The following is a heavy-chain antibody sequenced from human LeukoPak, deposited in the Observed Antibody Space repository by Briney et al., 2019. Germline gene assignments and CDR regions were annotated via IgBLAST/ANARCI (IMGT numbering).Heavy chain of an antibody. D-gene: IGHD6-19*01. CDR3: AREKGIVAGLYYYYGMDV. J-gene: IGHJ6*02. V-gene: IGHV4-59*01. Sequence: PSETLSLTCSVSGGSITNYFWSWIRQPPGKGLEWIGYIYYSGSTNYNPSLKSRVTISVDTSKNQFSLKLSSVTAADTAVYYCAREKGIVAGLYYYYGMDVWGQGTTVTVSS. CDR1: GGSITNYF. CDR2: IYYSGST.